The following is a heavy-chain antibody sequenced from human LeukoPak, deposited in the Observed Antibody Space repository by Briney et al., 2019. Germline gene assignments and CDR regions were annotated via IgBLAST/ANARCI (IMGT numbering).Heavy chain of an antibody. Sequence: GGSLRLSCAASGFSVSSNYMSWVRQAPGQGLEWVSVIDKGGNTYYADSVKGRFTISRDNSKNTLYLQVNSLRAEDTAVYYCARDGSARSLGNWGQGTLVSVSS. CDR1: GFSVSSNY. D-gene: IGHD6-6*01. CDR3: ARDGSARSLGN. V-gene: IGHV3-53*01. CDR2: IDKGGNT. J-gene: IGHJ4*02.